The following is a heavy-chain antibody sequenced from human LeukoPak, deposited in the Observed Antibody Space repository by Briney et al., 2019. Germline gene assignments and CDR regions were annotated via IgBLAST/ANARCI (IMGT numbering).Heavy chain of an antibody. CDR3: ARSNAGATTSFDY. CDR1: GFTFSSYA. D-gene: IGHD1-26*01. CDR2: ISYDGSNK. V-gene: IGHV3-30-3*01. Sequence: GGSLRLSCAASGFTFSSYAMHWVRQAPGKGLEWVAVISYDGSNKYYADSVKGQFTISRDNSKNTLYLQMNSLRAEDTAVYYCARSNAGATTSFDYWGQGTLVTVSS. J-gene: IGHJ4*02.